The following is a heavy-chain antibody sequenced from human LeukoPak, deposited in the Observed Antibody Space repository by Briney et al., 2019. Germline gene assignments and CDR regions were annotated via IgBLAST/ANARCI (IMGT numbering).Heavy chain of an antibody. CDR2: IHRSGSN. Sequence: SETLSLTCTVSPDSTTSNFWSWVRQPPGKGLEWIGEIHRSGSNNYNPSLQSRVTISIDRSKNQIALELSSVTAADTAVYYCAREIVGGFNPGAYWGQGTLVTVSS. V-gene: IGHV4-4*02. CDR3: AREIVGGFNPGAY. J-gene: IGHJ4*02. CDR1: PDSTTSNF. D-gene: IGHD1-14*01.